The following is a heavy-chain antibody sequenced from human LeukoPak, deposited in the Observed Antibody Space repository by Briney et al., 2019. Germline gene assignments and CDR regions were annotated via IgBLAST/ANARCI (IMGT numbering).Heavy chain of an antibody. J-gene: IGHJ4*02. V-gene: IGHV3-9*01. Sequence: GGSLRLSCAASGFTFDDYAMHWVRQAPGKGLEWVSGISWNSGSIGYADSVKGRFTISRDNAKNSLYLQMNSLRAEDTALNYCAKALKLGPFDYWGQGTLVTVSS. CDR1: GFTFDDYA. CDR3: AKALKLGPFDY. D-gene: IGHD7-27*01. CDR2: ISWNSGSI.